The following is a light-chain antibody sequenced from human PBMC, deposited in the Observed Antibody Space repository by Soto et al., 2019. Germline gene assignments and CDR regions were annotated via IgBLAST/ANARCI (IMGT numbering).Light chain of an antibody. J-gene: IGKJ1*01. CDR2: DAS. V-gene: IGKV1-5*01. CDR1: QSIFNW. Sequence: DIQMTHSPSSLSASVGDRVTITCRASQSIFNWLAWYQQKPGKAPKLLIYDASTLESGVPSRFSGGGFGTDFTLTISSLQPDDFATYYCQQYSSYSTFGQGTKVEMK. CDR3: QQYSSYST.